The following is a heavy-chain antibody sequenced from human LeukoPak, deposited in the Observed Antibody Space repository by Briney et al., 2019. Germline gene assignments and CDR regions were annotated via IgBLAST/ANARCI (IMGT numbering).Heavy chain of an antibody. Sequence: GASVKVSCKASGYTFTGYYMHWVRQAPGQGLEWMGWINPNSGGTNYAQKFQGWVTMTRDTSISTAYMELSRLRSDDTAVYYCARGRMGCSSTSCHPRDYWGQGTLVTVSS. CDR2: INPNSGGT. CDR1: GYTFTGYY. D-gene: IGHD2-2*01. CDR3: ARGRMGCSSTSCHPRDY. V-gene: IGHV1-2*04. J-gene: IGHJ4*02.